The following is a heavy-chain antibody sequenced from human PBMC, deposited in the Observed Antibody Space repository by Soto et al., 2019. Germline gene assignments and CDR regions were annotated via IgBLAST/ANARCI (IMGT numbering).Heavy chain of an antibody. CDR2: ISGGGDTI. J-gene: IGHJ4*02. D-gene: IGHD3-10*01. V-gene: IGHV3-23*01. Sequence: EVQLLESGGGLVQPGGSLRLSCAASGFTFNNYAMTWVRQAPGKGLEWVSAISGGGDTISYADSVKGRFTVSRDGSKNTLYLQMSSLRAEDTALYYCAKGRGGSGSLTPRVDFWGQRTLVTVSS. CDR3: AKGRGGSGSLTPRVDF. CDR1: GFTFNNYA.